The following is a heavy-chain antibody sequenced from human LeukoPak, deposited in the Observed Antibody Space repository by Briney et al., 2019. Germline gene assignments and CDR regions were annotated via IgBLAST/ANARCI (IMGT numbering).Heavy chain of an antibody. CDR3: AKLGCSSTRCYINY. D-gene: IGHD2-2*01. J-gene: IGHJ4*02. V-gene: IGHV3-30*18. Sequence: GRSLRLSCAASGFSFSTYGVRWVRQAPGKGLEWVAVISFDGSDQYYADSVKGRFAVSRDNSKNTLYLQMNSLRAEDTAVYYCAKLGCSSTRCYINYWGQGTLVTVSS. CDR1: GFSFSTYG. CDR2: ISFDGSDQ.